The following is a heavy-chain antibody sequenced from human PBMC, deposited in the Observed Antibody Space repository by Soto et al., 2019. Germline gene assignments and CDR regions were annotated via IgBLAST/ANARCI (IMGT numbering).Heavy chain of an antibody. J-gene: IGHJ4*02. CDR3: ASLGCSSSFGY. CDR1: GGSINNYY. CDR2: IYYSGST. V-gene: IGHV4-59*08. D-gene: IGHD3-3*01. Sequence: QVQLQESGPGLVKPSETLSLTCTVSGGSINNYYWTWIRQPPGKGLEWIGYIYYSGSTNYNPSLKSRVTLSVATSMNHASLKRSSVTAADTAMYYCASLGCSSSFGYWGQGTLVTVSS.